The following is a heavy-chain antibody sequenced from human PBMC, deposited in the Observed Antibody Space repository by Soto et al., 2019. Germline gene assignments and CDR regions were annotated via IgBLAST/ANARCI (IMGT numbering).Heavy chain of an antibody. CDR1: GFTFSSYA. Sequence: GGSLRLSCAASGFTFSSYAMHWVRQAPGKGLEWVAVISYDGSNKYYADSVKGRFTISRDNSKNTLYLQMNSLRAEDTAVYYCARENYYGSGSYYGNFDYWGQGTLVTVSS. CDR3: ARENYYGSGSYYGNFDY. CDR2: ISYDGSNK. D-gene: IGHD3-10*01. J-gene: IGHJ4*02. V-gene: IGHV3-30-3*01.